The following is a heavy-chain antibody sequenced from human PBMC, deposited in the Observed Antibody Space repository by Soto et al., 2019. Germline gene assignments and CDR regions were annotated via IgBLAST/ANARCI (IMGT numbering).Heavy chain of an antibody. J-gene: IGHJ6*02. CDR2: ISGTSATI. D-gene: IGHD6-25*01. V-gene: IGHV3-48*02. CDR3: TREGLSAAVSVPYYYYGMDV. CDR1: GFTFSNFA. Sequence: DVQLVESGGGLVQPGGSLRLSCAASGFTFSNFAMNWVRQAPGEGLEWLSYISGTSATIYYAESLKGRFTISRDNAKNSVFLQMNGLRDDDTAIYYCTREGLSAAVSVPYYYYGMDVWGQGTAVTVSS.